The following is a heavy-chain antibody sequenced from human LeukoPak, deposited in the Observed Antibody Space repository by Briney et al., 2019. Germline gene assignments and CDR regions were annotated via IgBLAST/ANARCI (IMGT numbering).Heavy chain of an antibody. CDR1: GYTFTSYY. J-gene: IGHJ4*02. CDR2: INPSDGTT. Sequence: GASVKVSCKASGYTFTSYYMHWVRQAPGQGLEWMGIINPSDGTTTCAQRFQGRTTMTRDTSTSTVYMELSSLRSEDTAVYYCANCRVSSSASADYWGQGTLVTVSS. V-gene: IGHV1-46*01. CDR3: ANCRVSSSASADY. D-gene: IGHD3-22*01.